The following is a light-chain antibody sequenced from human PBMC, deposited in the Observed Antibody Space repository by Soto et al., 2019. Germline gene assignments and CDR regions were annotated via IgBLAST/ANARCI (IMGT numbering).Light chain of an antibody. CDR2: GTS. J-gene: IGKJ2*01. V-gene: IGKV3-20*01. CDR1: QSVSSTY. Sequence: DIVMTQSPGSLSLSPGERATLSCRASQSVSSTYLAWYQQKPGQAPRLLIYGTSSRATGIPDRFSGSGSGTDFTLTISRLEPEDFAVYYCQQYGASPRTFGKGTKLEIK. CDR3: QQYGASPRT.